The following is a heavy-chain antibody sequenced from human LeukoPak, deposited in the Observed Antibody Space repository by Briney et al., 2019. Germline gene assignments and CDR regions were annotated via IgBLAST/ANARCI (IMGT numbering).Heavy chain of an antibody. J-gene: IGHJ4*02. CDR1: GGSFSSYY. V-gene: IGHV4-34*01. CDR2: INHSGST. Sequence: SETLSLTCAVYGGSFSSYYWSWIRQPPGKGLEWIGEINHSGSTNYNPSLKSRVTISVDTYKNQCSLKLTSVSAADTAVYYCARVGSGCGDSCLDYWGQGTLVTVSS. CDR3: ARVGSGCGDSCLDY. D-gene: IGHD6-19*01.